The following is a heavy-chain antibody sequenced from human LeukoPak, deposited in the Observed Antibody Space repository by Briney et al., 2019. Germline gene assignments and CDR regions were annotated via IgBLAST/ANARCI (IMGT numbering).Heavy chain of an antibody. V-gene: IGHV3-74*01. CDR1: GFTFSGYW. CDR2: INSDGSST. Sequence: GGSLRLSCAASGFTFSGYWTHWVRQAPGKGLVWVSRINSDGSSTSYADSVKGRFTISRDNAKNTLYLQMNSLRAEDTAVYYCARTIYSRSYLDYWGQGTLVTVSS. J-gene: IGHJ4*02. D-gene: IGHD2/OR15-2a*01. CDR3: ARTIYSRSYLDY.